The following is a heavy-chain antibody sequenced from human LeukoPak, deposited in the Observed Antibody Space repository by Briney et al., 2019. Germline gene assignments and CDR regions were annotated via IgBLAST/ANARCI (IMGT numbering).Heavy chain of an antibody. V-gene: IGHV6-1*01. Sequence: SQTLSLTFAISGDSVSINSATWNWVRQSPARGLEWLGSTYYRPKWYNDYAVSVKSRITINPDTSKNHFSLKLSSVTAADTAVYYCARGRGGYNIYYGMDVWGQGTTVTVSS. J-gene: IGHJ6*02. CDR1: GDSVSINSAT. D-gene: IGHD5-24*01. CDR3: ARGRGGYNIYYGMDV. CDR2: TYYRPKWYN.